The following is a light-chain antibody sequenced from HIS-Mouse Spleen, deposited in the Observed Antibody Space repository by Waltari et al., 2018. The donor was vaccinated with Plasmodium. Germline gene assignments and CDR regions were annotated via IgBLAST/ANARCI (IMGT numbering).Light chain of an antibody. Sequence: SYELTQPPSVSVSPGQTARITCSGAALPKQYAYWYQQKSGQAPVLVIYEDSKRPPGTPERFSGSSSGTMATLTISGAQVEDEADYYCYSTDSSGNHRVFGGGTKLTVL. CDR3: YSTDSSGNHRV. CDR1: ALPKQY. CDR2: EDS. V-gene: IGLV3-10*01. J-gene: IGLJ3*02.